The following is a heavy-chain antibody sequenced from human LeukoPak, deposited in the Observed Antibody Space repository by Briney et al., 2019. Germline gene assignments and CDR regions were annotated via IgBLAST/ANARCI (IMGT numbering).Heavy chain of an antibody. CDR3: ARVIEHLDY. V-gene: IGHV3-30*04. Sequence: PGGSLRLSCAASGFTFSSYAMHWVRQAPGKGLEWVAVISYDGSNKYYADSVKGRFTISRDNAKNSLYLQMNSLRAEDTAVYYCARVIEHLDYWGQGTLVTVSS. J-gene: IGHJ4*02. CDR2: ISYDGSNK. CDR1: GFTFSSYA. D-gene: IGHD1/OR15-1a*01.